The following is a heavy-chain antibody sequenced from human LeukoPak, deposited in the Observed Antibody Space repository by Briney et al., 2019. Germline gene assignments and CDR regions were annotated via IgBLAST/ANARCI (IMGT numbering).Heavy chain of an antibody. CDR2: IYHSGST. J-gene: IGHJ6*02. CDR1: GYSISSGYY. CDR3: ARLEAYYYGSGSLPPYYYYGMDV. Sequence: SETLSLTCTVSGYSISSGYYWGWIRQPPGKGLEWIGSIYHSGSTYYNPSLKSRVTISVDTSKNQFSLKLSSVTAADTAVYYCARLEAYYYGSGSLPPYYYYGMDVWGQGTTVTVSS. V-gene: IGHV4-38-2*02. D-gene: IGHD3-10*01.